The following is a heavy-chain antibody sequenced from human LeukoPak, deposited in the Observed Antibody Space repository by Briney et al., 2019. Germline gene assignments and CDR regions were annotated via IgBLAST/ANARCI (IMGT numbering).Heavy chain of an antibody. Sequence: SETLSLTCTVSGGSISSYYWSWIRQPPGKGLEWIGYIYYSGSTNYNPSLKSRDTISVDTSMNQFSLKLSSVTGADTAVYYCARGHIGDLAVVPAAMGFDYWGQGTLVTVSS. D-gene: IGHD2-2*01. CDR2: IYYSGST. CDR3: ARGHIGDLAVVPAAMGFDY. CDR1: GGSISSYY. J-gene: IGHJ4*02. V-gene: IGHV4-59*01.